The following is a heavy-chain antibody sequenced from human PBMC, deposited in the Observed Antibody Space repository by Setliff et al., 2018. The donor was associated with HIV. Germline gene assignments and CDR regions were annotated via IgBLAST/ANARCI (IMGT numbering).Heavy chain of an antibody. CDR2: ITHRGST. J-gene: IGHJ6*03. CDR3: ARDRSNWNYGKNYMDV. V-gene: IGHV4-34*01. Sequence: SETLSLTCAVYGGSFSGYYWSWIRQSPGKGLDWIGEITHRGSTKYNPSLKSRVTISVDMSKNQFSLKLSSLTAADTAVYYCARDRSNWNYGKNYMDVWGKGTTVTGSS. D-gene: IGHD1-7*01. CDR1: GGSFSGYY.